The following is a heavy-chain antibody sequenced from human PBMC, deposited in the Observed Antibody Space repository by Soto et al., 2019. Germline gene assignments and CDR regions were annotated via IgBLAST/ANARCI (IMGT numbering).Heavy chain of an antibody. CDR1: GGTFSSYA. Sequence: GASVKVSCKASGGTFSSYAISWVRQAPGQGLEWMGGIIPIFGTANYAQKFQGRVTITADESTSTAYMELSSLRSEDTAVYYCAREIGYSGSYYDHEYYFDYWGQGTLVTVSS. V-gene: IGHV1-69*13. CDR3: AREIGYSGSYYDHEYYFDY. CDR2: IIPIFGTA. J-gene: IGHJ4*02. D-gene: IGHD1-26*01.